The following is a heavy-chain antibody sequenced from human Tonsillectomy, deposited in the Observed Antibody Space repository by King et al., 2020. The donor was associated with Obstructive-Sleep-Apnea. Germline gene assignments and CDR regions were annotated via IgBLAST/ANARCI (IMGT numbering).Heavy chain of an antibody. D-gene: IGHD3-22*01. CDR1: GGSFSGQY. CDR3: ARTMPTYYDSSAPFDY. CDR2: IDHSGSI. Sequence: VQLQQWGAGLLKPSETLSLNCTVYGGSFSGQYWSWIRQPPGKGLEWIGEIDHSGSINYNPSLQSRVSISVDTSKNQFSLKLSSVTAADAAIYYCARTMPTYYDSSAPFDYWGQGTLVTVSS. J-gene: IGHJ4*02. V-gene: IGHV4-34*01.